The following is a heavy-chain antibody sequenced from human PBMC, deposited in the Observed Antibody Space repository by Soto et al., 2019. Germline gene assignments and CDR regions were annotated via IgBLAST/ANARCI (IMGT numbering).Heavy chain of an antibody. Sequence: PSETLSLTCTVSGGSMRNYFWTWIRQPPGKGLERIGYIHYSGTTSFFPSYNPSLRSRVTISEDTPKNQFSLKLLSVTTADTAVYFCAAGEASSRNLAPYYLDFWGQGTLVTVSS. CDR1: GGSMRNYF. J-gene: IGHJ4*02. CDR3: AAGEASSRNLAPYYLDF. CDR2: IHYSGTT. V-gene: IGHV4-59*01. D-gene: IGHD6-13*01.